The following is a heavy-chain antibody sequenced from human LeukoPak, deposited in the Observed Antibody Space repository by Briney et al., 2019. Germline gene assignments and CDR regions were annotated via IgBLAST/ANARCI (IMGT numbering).Heavy chain of an antibody. J-gene: IGHJ4*02. V-gene: IGHV3-23*01. CDR3: AKVAPLGSSWYAFNY. CDR1: GFSFSTYA. D-gene: IGHD6-13*01. Sequence: GGSLRLSCAASGFSFSTYAMSWVRQAPGEGLEWVSGISSGGDSTSFADSVKGRFTISRDNSKSTLSLHMSSLRAEDTAVYFCAKVAPLGSSWYAFNYWGQGTLVTVSS. CDR2: ISSGGDST.